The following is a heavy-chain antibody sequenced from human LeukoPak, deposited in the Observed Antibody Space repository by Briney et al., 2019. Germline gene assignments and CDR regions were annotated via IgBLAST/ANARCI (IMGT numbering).Heavy chain of an antibody. V-gene: IGHV4-34*01. Sequence: SETLSLTCAVYGGSFSGYHWSWIRQPPGKGLEWIGEINHSGSTNYNPSLKSRVTISVDTSKNQFSLKLRSVTAADTAVYYCARGHGYNSFDYWGQGTLVTVSS. CDR2: INHSGST. CDR1: GGSFSGYH. D-gene: IGHD5-24*01. CDR3: ARGHGYNSFDY. J-gene: IGHJ4*02.